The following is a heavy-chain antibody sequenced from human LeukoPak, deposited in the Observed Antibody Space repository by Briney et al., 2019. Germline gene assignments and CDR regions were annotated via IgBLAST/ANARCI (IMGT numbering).Heavy chain of an antibody. Sequence: GGSLRLSCAASGFTFSSYSMNWGRQAPGKGLEWGAFIWYDGSNQDCADSVKGRVTISRDKSKNTLDLQMNSLSAEATAVYYCAKDSGDYVIDFWGQGTLVTVSS. V-gene: IGHV3-30*02. D-gene: IGHD2-21*02. CDR3: AKDSGDYVIDF. J-gene: IGHJ4*02. CDR2: IWYDGSNQ. CDR1: GFTFSSYS.